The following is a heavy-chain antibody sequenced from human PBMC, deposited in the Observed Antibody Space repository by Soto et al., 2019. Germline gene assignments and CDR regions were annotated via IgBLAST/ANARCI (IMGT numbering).Heavy chain of an antibody. V-gene: IGHV4-34*01. CDR2: INHSGST. CDR3: ARGTLTRIKGYSYGYQTLEKTYFDY. J-gene: IGHJ4*02. D-gene: IGHD5-18*01. CDR1: GWSFCGYY. Sequence: AETLSLTCAVYGWSFCGYYWSWIRQPPGKGLEWIGEINHSGSTNYNPSLKSRVTISVDTSKNQFSMKLSSVTAADTAVYYCARGTLTRIKGYSYGYQTLEKTYFDYWGQGTLVTVSS.